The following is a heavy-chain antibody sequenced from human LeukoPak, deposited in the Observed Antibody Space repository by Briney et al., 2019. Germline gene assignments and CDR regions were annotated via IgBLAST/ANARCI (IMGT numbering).Heavy chain of an antibody. CDR3: ARARSGSYPNDAFDI. Sequence: GESLKISCKGSGYIFTSYWIGWVRQMPGKGLQWMGIIYPGDSDTRYSPSFQGQVTISADKSISTAYLQWSSLKASDTAMYYCARARSGSYPNDAFDIWGQGTMVTVSS. CDR1: GYIFTSYW. J-gene: IGHJ3*02. CDR2: IYPGDSDT. D-gene: IGHD1-26*01. V-gene: IGHV5-51*01.